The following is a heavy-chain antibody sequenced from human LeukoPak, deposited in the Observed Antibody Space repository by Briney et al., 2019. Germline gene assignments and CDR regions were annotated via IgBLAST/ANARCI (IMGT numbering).Heavy chain of an antibody. V-gene: IGHV3-15*01. CDR2: IKSKTDGGTT. CDR1: GFTFGNAW. CDR3: TAVATIVTQNFDY. Sequence: PGGSLRLSCAASGFTFGNAWLNWVRQAPGKGLEWVGRIKSKTDGGTTDYAAPVKGRFTISRDDSKNTLYLQMDSLKSEDTAMYYCTAVATIVTQNFDYWGQGTLVTVSS. D-gene: IGHD4/OR15-4a*01. J-gene: IGHJ4*02.